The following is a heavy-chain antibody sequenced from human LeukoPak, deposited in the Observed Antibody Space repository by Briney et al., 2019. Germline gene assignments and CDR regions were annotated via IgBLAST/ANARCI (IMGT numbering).Heavy chain of an antibody. CDR2: ISSSSGYI. CDR1: GFTFNSYS. CDR3: ATRLKLGSDY. D-gene: IGHD7-27*01. V-gene: IGHV3-21*04. J-gene: IGHJ4*02. Sequence: GGSLRLSCAASGFTFNSYSMNWVRQTPGKGLEWVSSISSSSGYINYADSVKGRFTVSRDNAKNSLYLQMNSLRAEDTAVYYCATRLKLGSDYWGQGALVTVSS.